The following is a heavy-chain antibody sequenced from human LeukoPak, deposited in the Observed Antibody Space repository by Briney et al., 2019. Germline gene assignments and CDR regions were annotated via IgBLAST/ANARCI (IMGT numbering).Heavy chain of an antibody. D-gene: IGHD3-22*01. CDR1: GGTFSSYA. CDR3: ARVWGRSGYYPS. J-gene: IGHJ4*02. CDR2: IIPIFGTA. Sequence: ASVKVSCKASGGTFSSYAISWVRQAPGQGLEWMGGIIPIFGTANYAQKFQGRVTITADESTSTAYMELSSLRSEDTAVYYCARVWGRSGYYPSWGQGTLVTVSS. V-gene: IGHV1-69*13.